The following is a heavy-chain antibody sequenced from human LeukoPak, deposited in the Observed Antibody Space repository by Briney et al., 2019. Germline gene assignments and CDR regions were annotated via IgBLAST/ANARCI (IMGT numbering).Heavy chain of an antibody. Sequence: GGSLRLSCAASGFTFDDYGMSWVRQAPGKGLEWVSYISSSGSAIYYADSVKGRFTISRDNAKNSLYLQMNSLRAEDTAVYYCARVFKRRVRGVIINWFDPWGQGTLVTVSS. D-gene: IGHD3-10*01. CDR1: GFTFDDYG. V-gene: IGHV3-11*01. J-gene: IGHJ5*02. CDR3: ARVFKRRVRGVIINWFDP. CDR2: ISSSGSAI.